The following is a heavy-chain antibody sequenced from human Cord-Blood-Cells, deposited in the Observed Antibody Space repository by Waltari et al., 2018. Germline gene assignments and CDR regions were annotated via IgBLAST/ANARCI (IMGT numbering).Heavy chain of an antibody. CDR2: IYSGGST. CDR1: GFTVSSNY. CDR3: ASHRPYSGSYYFDY. D-gene: IGHD1-26*01. Sequence: EVQLVESGGGLIQPGGSLRLSCAASGFTVSSNYMSWVRQAPGKGLEWVSGIYSGGSTYYADSVKGRFTISRDNSKNTLYLQMNSLRAEDTAVYYCASHRPYSGSYYFDYWGQGTLVTVSS. J-gene: IGHJ4*02. V-gene: IGHV3-53*01.